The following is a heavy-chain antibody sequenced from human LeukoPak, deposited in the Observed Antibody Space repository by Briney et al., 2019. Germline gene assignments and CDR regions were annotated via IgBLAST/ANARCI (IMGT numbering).Heavy chain of an antibody. Sequence: ASVKVSCKASGYTFTGYYMHWVRQAPGQGLEWMGWINPNSGGTNYAQKFQGRVTMTRDTSISTAYMELSSLRSEDTAVYYCARGPSITMRYNAFDIWGQGTMVTVSS. V-gene: IGHV1-2*02. CDR2: INPNSGGT. J-gene: IGHJ3*02. CDR3: ARGPSITMRYNAFDI. CDR1: GYTFTGYY. D-gene: IGHD3-22*01.